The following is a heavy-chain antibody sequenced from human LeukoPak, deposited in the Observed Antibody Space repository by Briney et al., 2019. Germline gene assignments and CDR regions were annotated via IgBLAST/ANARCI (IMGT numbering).Heavy chain of an antibody. D-gene: IGHD1-26*01. CDR1: GFTFSSYA. CDR3: AREIVGATDY. J-gene: IGHJ4*02. Sequence: QSGRSLRLSCAASGFTFSSYAMHWVRQAPGKGLEWVAVISYDGSNKYYADSVKGRFTISRDNSKNTLYLQMNSLRAEDTAVYYCAREIVGATDYWGQGTLVTVSS. CDR2: ISYDGSNK. V-gene: IGHV3-30-3*01.